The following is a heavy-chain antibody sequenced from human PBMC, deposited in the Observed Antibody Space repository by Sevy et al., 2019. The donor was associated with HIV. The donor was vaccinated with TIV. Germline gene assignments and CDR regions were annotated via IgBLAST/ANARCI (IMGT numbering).Heavy chain of an antibody. CDR1: GYIFTDYG. Sequence: ASLKVSCKASGYIFTDYGINWVRQAPGQGLEWMGWISTNKGHTKYVEKFQGRITMTTDTTTNTAYLELMSLTSDDAALYYCARDQSLSHDYGDYMFTYWGQGSLVTVSS. CDR3: ARDQSLSHDYGDYMFTY. V-gene: IGHV1-18*01. J-gene: IGHJ4*02. CDR2: ISTNKGHT. D-gene: IGHD4-17*01.